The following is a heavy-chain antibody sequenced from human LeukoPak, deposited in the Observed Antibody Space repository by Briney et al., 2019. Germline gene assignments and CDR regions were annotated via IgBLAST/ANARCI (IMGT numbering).Heavy chain of an antibody. CDR2: IYYSGST. J-gene: IGHJ2*01. Sequence: SETLSLTCTVSGGSISYYYWSWIRQPPGKGLEWIGYIYYSGSTNYNPSLKSRVTISVDTSKNQFSLKLSSVTAADTAVYYCANQVDGGNNYWYFDLWGRGTLVTVSS. D-gene: IGHD4-23*01. CDR3: ANQVDGGNNYWYFDL. CDR1: GGSISYYY. V-gene: IGHV4-59*08.